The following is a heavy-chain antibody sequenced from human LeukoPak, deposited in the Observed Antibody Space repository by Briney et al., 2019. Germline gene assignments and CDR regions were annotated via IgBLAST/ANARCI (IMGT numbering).Heavy chain of an antibody. CDR3: ARSRIATPGRVY. Sequence: GGSLRLSCAASGFTFSHYAVHWVRQAPGKGLEWAAVISYDGNKKFYADSVKGRFNISRDNSQSTLYLQMNSLRADDTAVYYCARSRIATPGRVYWGQGTLVTVSS. V-gene: IGHV3-30*04. J-gene: IGHJ4*02. D-gene: IGHD6-13*01. CDR2: ISYDGNKK. CDR1: GFTFSHYA.